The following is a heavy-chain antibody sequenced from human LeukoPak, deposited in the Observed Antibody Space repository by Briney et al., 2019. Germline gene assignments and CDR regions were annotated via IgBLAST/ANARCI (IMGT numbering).Heavy chain of an antibody. V-gene: IGHV1-69*13. CDR2: IIPIFGTA. CDR3: ARGIVVVTAIHYYYYGMDV. J-gene: IGHJ6*02. Sequence: SVKVSCKASGGTFSSYAISWVRQAPGQGLEWMGGIIPIFGTANYAQKFQGRVTITADESTSTAYMELSSLRSEDTAVYYCARGIVVVTAIHYYYYGMDVWGQGTTVIVSS. CDR1: GGTFSSYA. D-gene: IGHD2-21*02.